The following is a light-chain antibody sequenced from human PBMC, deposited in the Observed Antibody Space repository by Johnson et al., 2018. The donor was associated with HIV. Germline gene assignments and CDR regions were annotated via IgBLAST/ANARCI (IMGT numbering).Light chain of an antibody. V-gene: IGLV1-51*02. CDR3: GTWDNSLSAGV. CDR1: RSSTGRNY. CDR2: ENN. J-gene: IGLJ1*01. Sequence: QSVLTQPPSVSAAPGQKVTIYCSGSRSSTGRNYASWYQQLPGTAPKLLIYENNKRPSGIPDRFSGSKSGTSATLGISGLQPGDEADYYCGTWDNSLSAGVFGSGTKVTVL.